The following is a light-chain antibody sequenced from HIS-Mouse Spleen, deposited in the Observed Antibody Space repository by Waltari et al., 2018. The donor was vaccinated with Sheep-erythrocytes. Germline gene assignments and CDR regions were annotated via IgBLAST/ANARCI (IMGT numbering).Light chain of an antibody. CDR3: CSYAGSYTYV. CDR1: SSDFGGYNL. J-gene: IGLJ1*01. CDR2: DVS. V-gene: IGLV2-11*01. Sequence: QSALTQPRSVSGSPGQSVTIPCTGTSSDFGGYNLFSWYQQHPGKAPKLMIYDVSKRPSGVPDRFSGSKSGNTASLTISGLQAEDEADYYCCSYAGSYTYVFGTGTKVTVL.